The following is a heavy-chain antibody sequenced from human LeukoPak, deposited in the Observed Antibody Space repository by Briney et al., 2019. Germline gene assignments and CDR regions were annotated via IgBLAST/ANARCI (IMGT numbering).Heavy chain of an antibody. J-gene: IGHJ1*01. Sequence: GGSLRLSCAASGFTFSSYEMNWVRQAPGKGLEWVSYISSSGSTIYYADSVKGRFTISRDNAKNSLYLQMNSLRAEDTAVYYCARDIFAGDYVKYFQHWGQGTLVTVSS. V-gene: IGHV3-48*03. CDR3: ARDIFAGDYVKYFQH. CDR2: ISSSGSTI. D-gene: IGHD4-17*01. CDR1: GFTFSSYE.